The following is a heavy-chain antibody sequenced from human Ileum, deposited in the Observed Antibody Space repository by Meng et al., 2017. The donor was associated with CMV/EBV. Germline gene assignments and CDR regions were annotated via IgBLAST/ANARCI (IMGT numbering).Heavy chain of an antibody. Sequence: QVQIQQSGEGLLKPSETLSPTCSLGGSFSLYTWSWIRQAPGKGLEWIGEINQYGRTNFNPSVKSRVTISRDTSKNQFSLRLNSVTAADAAVYYCVTADHHAIKYWGQGTLVTVSS. CDR3: VTADHHAIKY. D-gene: IGHD5-12*01. CDR2: INQYGRT. J-gene: IGHJ4*02. CDR1: GSFSLYT. V-gene: IGHV4-34*01.